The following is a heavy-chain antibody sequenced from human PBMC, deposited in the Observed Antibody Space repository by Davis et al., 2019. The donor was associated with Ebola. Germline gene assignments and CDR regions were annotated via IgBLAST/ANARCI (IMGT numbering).Heavy chain of an antibody. D-gene: IGHD1-26*01. CDR3: AKDTSNIWFDI. J-gene: IGHJ3*02. Sequence: PGGSLRLSCAASGFTFSSYAMTWARQAPGKGLEWVSAITSSGGGTYYADSVKGRFTISRDNSKNTLYLQMTSLRVDDTAVYYCAKDTSNIWFDIWGQGTMVTVSS. V-gene: IGHV3-23*01. CDR2: ITSSGGGT. CDR1: GFTFSSYA.